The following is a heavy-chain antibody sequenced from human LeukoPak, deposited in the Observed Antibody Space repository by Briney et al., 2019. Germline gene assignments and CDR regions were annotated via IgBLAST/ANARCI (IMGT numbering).Heavy chain of an antibody. CDR2: IYYSGST. CDR3: ARCPGGVGYYGMDV. D-gene: IGHD1-26*01. CDR1: GGSISSGGYY. V-gene: IGHV4-31*03. Sequence: PSETLSLTCTVSGGSISSGGYYWSWIRQHPGKGLEWIGYIYYSGSTYYNPSLKSRVTISVDTSKNQFSLKLSSVTAADTAVYYCARCPGGVGYYGMDVWGKGTTVTVSS. J-gene: IGHJ6*04.